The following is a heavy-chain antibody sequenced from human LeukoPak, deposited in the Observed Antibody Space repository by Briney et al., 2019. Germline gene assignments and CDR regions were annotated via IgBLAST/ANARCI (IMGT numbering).Heavy chain of an antibody. Sequence: GGSLRLSCAASGFTFSTYAMHWVRQAPGKGLEWVAVISYDGSNKFYTGSVKGRFTISRDNSKNTLYLQMNSLRPEDTAVYYCARSGVATGLSHFDYWGQGTLVTVSS. J-gene: IGHJ4*02. D-gene: IGHD2-15*01. CDR1: GFTFSTYA. CDR2: ISYDGSNK. CDR3: ARSGVATGLSHFDY. V-gene: IGHV3-30-3*01.